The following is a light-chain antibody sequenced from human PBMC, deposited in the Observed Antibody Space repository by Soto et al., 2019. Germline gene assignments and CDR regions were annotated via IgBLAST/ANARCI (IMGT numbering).Light chain of an antibody. CDR3: RQYNHWPPFT. CDR2: GAS. V-gene: IGKV3-15*01. J-gene: IGKJ3*01. CDR1: QSVSSN. Sequence: EIVMTQSPATLSVSPGERATLSCRASQSVSSNLAWYQQKPGQAPRLLIYGASTRATGIPARFSGSGSGTEFTLTISSLQSEDFAVYYCRQYNHWPPFTFGPGTKVDIK.